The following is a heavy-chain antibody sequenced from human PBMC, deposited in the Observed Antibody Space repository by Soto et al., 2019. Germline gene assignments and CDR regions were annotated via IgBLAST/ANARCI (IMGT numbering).Heavy chain of an antibody. CDR2: MTPSDGST. D-gene: IGHD2-21*02. V-gene: IGHV1-46*02. CDR3: AKDCGGDCSNGFDV. Sequence: QLHLVQSGAEVKEPGASVKVSCKTSADIFNNYYMHWVRQAPGQGLEWMGVMTPSDGSTNYAQSFQGSVTMTRDTSTRTVHVQLSRLGYEDKAVYYCAKDCGGDCSNGFDVWGQGTNVTVSS. J-gene: IGHJ3*01. CDR1: ADIFNNYY.